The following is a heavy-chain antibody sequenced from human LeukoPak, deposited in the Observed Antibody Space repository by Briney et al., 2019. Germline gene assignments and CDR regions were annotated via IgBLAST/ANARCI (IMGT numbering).Heavy chain of an antibody. J-gene: IGHJ3*02. Sequence: SVKVSCKASGYTFTSYGISWVRQAPGQGLEWMGGIIPIFGTANYAQKFQGRVTITADKSTSTAYMELSSLRSEDTAVYYCARDARYDFRSGYHTRAFDIWGQGTMVTVSS. CDR2: IIPIFGTA. D-gene: IGHD3-3*01. CDR1: GYTFTSYG. CDR3: ARDARYDFRSGYHTRAFDI. V-gene: IGHV1-69*06.